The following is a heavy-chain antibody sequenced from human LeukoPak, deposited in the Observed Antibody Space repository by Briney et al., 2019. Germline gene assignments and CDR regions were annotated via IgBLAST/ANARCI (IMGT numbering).Heavy chain of an antibody. CDR3: ARAGDSSGRDWYFDL. Sequence: SVKVSCKASGGTFSSYAISWVRQAPGQGLEWMGRIIPILGIANYAQKFQGRVTITADKSTSTAYMELSSLRSGDTAVYYCARAGDSSGRDWYFDLWGRGTLVTVSS. CDR2: IIPILGIA. D-gene: IGHD3-22*01. J-gene: IGHJ2*01. CDR1: GGTFSSYA. V-gene: IGHV1-69*04.